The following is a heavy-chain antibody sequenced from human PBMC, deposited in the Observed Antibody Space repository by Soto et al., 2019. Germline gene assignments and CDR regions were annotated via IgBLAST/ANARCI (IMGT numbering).Heavy chain of an antibody. D-gene: IGHD2-2*02. Sequence: SVKVSCKASGGTFSSYAISWVRQAPGQGIEWMGGIIPIFGTANYAQKFQGRVTITADESTSTAYMELSSLRSEDTAVYYCARVVLGYCSSTSCYTDSYYGMDVWGQGTTVTVSS. J-gene: IGHJ6*02. V-gene: IGHV1-69*13. CDR1: GGTFSSYA. CDR2: IIPIFGTA. CDR3: ARVVLGYCSSTSCYTDSYYGMDV.